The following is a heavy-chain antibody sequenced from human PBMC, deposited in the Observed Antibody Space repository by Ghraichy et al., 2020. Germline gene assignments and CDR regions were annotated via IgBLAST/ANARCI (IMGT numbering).Heavy chain of an antibody. CDR1: GFTFSSYW. Sequence: GGSLRLSCAASGFTFSSYWMHWVRQAPGKGLVWVSRINSDGSSTSYADSVKGRFTISRDNAKNTLYLQMNSLRAVDTAVYYCARAPSPYYDFWSGYDSVGYWGQGSLVTVSS. CDR2: INSDGSST. V-gene: IGHV3-74*01. J-gene: IGHJ4*02. CDR3: ARAPSPYYDFWSGYDSVGY. D-gene: IGHD3-3*01.